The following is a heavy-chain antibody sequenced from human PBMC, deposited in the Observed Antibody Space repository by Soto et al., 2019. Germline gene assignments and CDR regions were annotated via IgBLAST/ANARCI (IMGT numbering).Heavy chain of an antibody. Sequence: ASVKVSCKVSGYTLTELSMHWVRQAPGKGLEWMGGFDPEDGETIYAQKFQGRVTMTEDTSTDTAYMELSSLRSEDTAVYYCATGHPLIDSSSSLYEWGKGTLVTVSS. CDR3: ATGHPLIDSSSSLYE. J-gene: IGHJ4*02. D-gene: IGHD6-6*01. V-gene: IGHV1-24*01. CDR1: GYTLTELS. CDR2: FDPEDGET.